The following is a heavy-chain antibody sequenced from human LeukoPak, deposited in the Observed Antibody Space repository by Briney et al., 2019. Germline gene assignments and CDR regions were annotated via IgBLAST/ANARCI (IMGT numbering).Heavy chain of an antibody. CDR1: GYSISSGYY. CDR3: ARDRGYSSSPNDY. D-gene: IGHD6-13*01. J-gene: IGHJ4*02. V-gene: IGHV4-38-2*02. Sequence: PSETLSLTCTVSGYSISSGYYWGWIRQPPGKGLEWIGSIYHSRSTYYNPSLKSRVTISVDTSKNQFSLKLSSVTAADTAVYYCARDRGYSSSPNDYWGQGTLVTVSS. CDR2: IYHSRST.